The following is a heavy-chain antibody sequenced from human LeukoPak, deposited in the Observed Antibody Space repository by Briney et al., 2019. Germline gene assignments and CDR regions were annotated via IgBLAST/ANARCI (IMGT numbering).Heavy chain of an antibody. D-gene: IGHD6-13*01. J-gene: IGHJ4*02. CDR2: IYQSGST. V-gene: IGHV4-38-2*02. CDR1: SYSMTSGHY. Sequence: SETLSLTCSVSSYSMTSGHYWGWIRQPPGKGLEWIGSIYQSGSTYYNPSLKSRVTMSVDTSKNQFSLKLSSVTAADTAVYYCARDRSTPGIAAADYRGQGTLVTVSS. CDR3: ARDRSTPGIAAADY.